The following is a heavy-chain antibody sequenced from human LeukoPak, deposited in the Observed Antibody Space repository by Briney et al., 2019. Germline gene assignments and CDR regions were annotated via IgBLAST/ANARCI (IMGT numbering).Heavy chain of an antibody. CDR3: AREDYYDSSGYPGGY. D-gene: IGHD3-22*01. CDR2: INPNSGGT. J-gene: IGHJ4*02. CDR1: GHTFTGYY. V-gene: IGHV1-2*02. Sequence: ASVKVSCKASGHTFTGYYMHWVRQAPGQGLEWMGWINPNSGGTNYAQKFQGRVTMTRDTSISTAYMELSRLGSDDTAVYYCAREDYYDSSGYPGGYWGQGTLVTVSS.